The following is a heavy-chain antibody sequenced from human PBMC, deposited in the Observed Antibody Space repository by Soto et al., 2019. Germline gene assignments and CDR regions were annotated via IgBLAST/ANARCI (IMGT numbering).Heavy chain of an antibody. CDR3: ATQEVGGSYVYTFEP. CDR2: INAGNGNT. J-gene: IGHJ5*02. V-gene: IGHV1-3*01. CDR1: GYTFTSYA. Sequence: ASVKVSCKASGYTFTSYAMNWVRQAPGQRLEWMGWINAGNGNTKYSQKFQGRVTLSVDTSKNQFALKLSSVTAAETAVYYCATQEVGGSYVYTFEPWGQGTLVTVSS. D-gene: IGHD1-26*01.